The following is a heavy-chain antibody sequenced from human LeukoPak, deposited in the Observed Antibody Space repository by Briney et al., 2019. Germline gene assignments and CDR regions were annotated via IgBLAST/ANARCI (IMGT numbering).Heavy chain of an antibody. Sequence: PGGSLRLSCASSGFTFSSYVMTWVRQPPGQGLEWVSGISAGGGGHTYYADSVKGRFTISRDNSKNTLYLQMSSLRAEDTAVYYCAKGRGGQDYGDLIWGRGSLVTVSS. CDR1: GFTFSSYV. CDR2: ISAGGGGHT. D-gene: IGHD4-17*01. CDR3: AKGRGGQDYGDLI. V-gene: IGHV3-23*01. J-gene: IGHJ4*02.